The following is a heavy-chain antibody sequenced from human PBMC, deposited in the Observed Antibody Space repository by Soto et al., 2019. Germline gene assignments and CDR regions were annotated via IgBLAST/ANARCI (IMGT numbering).Heavy chain of an antibody. CDR2: ISYDGGLQ. Sequence: QAQLVESGGGVVQPGRSLRLSCAASGFTFSSYGMHWVRQAPGTGLEWVAVISYDGGLQHSADSVKGRFTISRDNSKNMVLLQMNSLRAEDTAVYYCVSDRGYGHASVPYSWGQGTLVSVSS. D-gene: IGHD5-18*01. CDR3: VSDRGYGHASVPYS. J-gene: IGHJ4*02. CDR1: GFTFSSYG. V-gene: IGHV3-30*03.